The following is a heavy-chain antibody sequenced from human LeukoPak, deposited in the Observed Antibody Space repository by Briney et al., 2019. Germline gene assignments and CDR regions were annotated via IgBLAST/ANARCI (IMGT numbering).Heavy chain of an antibody. CDR1: GFTFSRHL. CDR2: IKQDGSMK. J-gene: IGHJ4*02. D-gene: IGHD2-15*01. V-gene: IGHV3-7*01. Sequence: GGSLRLSCEASGFTFSRHLMSWVRQAPGRGLEWVANIKQDGSMKQYADSVRGRFIISRDNAKNSVYLQLSSVKAEDSAVYFCARDESGGYYVYWGQGTLVTVSS. CDR3: ARDESGGYYVY.